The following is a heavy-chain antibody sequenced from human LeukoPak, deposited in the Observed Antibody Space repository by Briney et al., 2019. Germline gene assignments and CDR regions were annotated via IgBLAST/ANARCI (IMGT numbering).Heavy chain of an antibody. CDR2: ISNSETT. CDR1: GGSVTSYY. Sequence: PSETLSLTCSVSGGSVTSYYWNWVRQTPGKGLEWIGYISNSETTDYGPSFKSRVTMSLDTSKNQFSLKLSSVTAADTGVYYCARGYCSDERCPVFPSWGQGTPVTVSS. D-gene: IGHD2-15*01. CDR3: ARGYCSDERCPVFPS. V-gene: IGHV4-59*02. J-gene: IGHJ5*02.